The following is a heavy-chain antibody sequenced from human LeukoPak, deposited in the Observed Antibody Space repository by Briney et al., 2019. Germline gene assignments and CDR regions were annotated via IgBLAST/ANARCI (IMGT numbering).Heavy chain of an antibody. D-gene: IGHD3-10*01. CDR3: AREGSGSGSYQLYWYFDL. CDR1: GYSISLGYY. V-gene: IGHV4-38-2*02. J-gene: IGHJ2*01. CDR2: TSHSGTT. Sequence: SETLSLTCTVSGYSISLGYYWGWIRQPPGKGLEWIGSTSHSGTTYHNPSLKSRVTISVDTSKNQFSLRLNSVTAADTAVYYCAREGSGSGSYQLYWYFDLWGRGSLVTVSS.